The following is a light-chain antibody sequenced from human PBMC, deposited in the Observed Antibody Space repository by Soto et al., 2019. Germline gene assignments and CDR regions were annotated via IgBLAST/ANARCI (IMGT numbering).Light chain of an antibody. J-gene: IGKJ4*01. Sequence: IVLTQSPGTLSSSPGERATLSCRASQSVSTSNLAWYQQRPGQAPRLLIYGISTRATDIPARFSGSGSGTEFTLTISSLQSEDFAVYYCQQYNNWPLTFGGGTKVDIK. CDR2: GIS. CDR1: QSVSTSN. V-gene: IGKV3-15*01. CDR3: QQYNNWPLT.